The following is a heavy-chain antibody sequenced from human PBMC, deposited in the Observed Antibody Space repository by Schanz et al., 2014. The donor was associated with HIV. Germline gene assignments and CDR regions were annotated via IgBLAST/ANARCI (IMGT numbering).Heavy chain of an antibody. J-gene: IGHJ4*02. D-gene: IGHD4-17*01. CDR2: ISRSGNTI. CDR3: VRDPTTEDDY. Sequence: VQLVESGGGLVKPGGSLRLSCAASGFTLRDYYMSWIRQAPGKGLECVSYISRSGNTIYYVDSVKGRFTISRDNAKNSLDLQMNSLRVEDTAVYYCVRDPTTEDDYWGQGTLVTVSS. CDR1: GFTLRDYY. V-gene: IGHV3-11*01.